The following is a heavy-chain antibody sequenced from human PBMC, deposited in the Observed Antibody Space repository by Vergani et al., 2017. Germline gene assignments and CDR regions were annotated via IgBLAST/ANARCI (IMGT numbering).Heavy chain of an antibody. J-gene: IGHJ3*02. Sequence: QVQLQESGPGLVKPSETLSLTCTVSGGSISSYYWSWLRQPPGKGLEWIGYIYYSGSTNYNPSLKSRVTISVVTSKNQFSLKLSSVTAADTAVYYCARNPYCGCDCYSEAFDIWGQGTMVTVSS. CDR3: ARNPYCGCDCYSEAFDI. V-gene: IGHV4-59*01. CDR1: GGSISSYY. CDR2: IYYSGST. D-gene: IGHD2-21*02.